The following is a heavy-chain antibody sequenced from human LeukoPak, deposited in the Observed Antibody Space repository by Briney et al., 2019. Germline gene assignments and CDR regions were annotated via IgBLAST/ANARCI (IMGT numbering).Heavy chain of an antibody. Sequence: ASVKVSCKAAGYTFTGYYMHWVRQAPGQGLEWRGWINPNSGGTNYAQKFQGRGTMTRDTAISTAYMELSRLRSDDTAVYYCARVPPLYCSSTSCYGGGFDYWGQGTLVTVSS. CDR3: ARVPPLYCSSTSCYGGGFDY. CDR1: GYTFTGYY. D-gene: IGHD2-2*01. V-gene: IGHV1-2*02. J-gene: IGHJ4*02. CDR2: INPNSGGT.